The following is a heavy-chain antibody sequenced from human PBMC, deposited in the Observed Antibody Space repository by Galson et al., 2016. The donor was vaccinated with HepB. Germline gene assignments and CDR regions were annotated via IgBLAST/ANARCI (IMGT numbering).Heavy chain of an antibody. J-gene: IGHJ6*02. V-gene: IGHV3-11*05. CDR2: ISSSSNDI. CDR3: AREARLRSDYYGADV. Sequence: SLRLSCAASGFKFSDYYMSWIRQAPGKGLEWISYISSSSNDIKYADSVKGRSAISRENANNLLSLHINSLRVDDTELYFCAREARLRSDYYGADVWGQGTTVIVSS. CDR1: GFKFSDYY. D-gene: IGHD6-25*01.